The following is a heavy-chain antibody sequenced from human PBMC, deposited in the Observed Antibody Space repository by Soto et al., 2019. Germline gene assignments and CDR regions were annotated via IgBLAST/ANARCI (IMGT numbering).Heavy chain of an antibody. V-gene: IGHV4-59*01. D-gene: IGHD6-19*01. CDR2: IYYSGST. CDR1: GGSISSYY. Sequence: QVQLQDSGPGLVKPSETLSLTCTVSGGSISSYYWSWIRQPPGKGLEWIGYIYYSGSTNYTPSLKSRVTISVDTSKNQFSLKLSSVTAAATAVYYCARRGYSSGWYFLDYWGQGTLVTVSS. J-gene: IGHJ4*02. CDR3: ARRGYSSGWYFLDY.